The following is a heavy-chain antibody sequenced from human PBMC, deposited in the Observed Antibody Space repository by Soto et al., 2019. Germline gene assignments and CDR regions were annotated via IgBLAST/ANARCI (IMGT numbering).Heavy chain of an antibody. CDR2: IWYDGSNK. V-gene: IGHV3-33*06. CDR3: AKGGMVRGVQTHFDY. J-gene: IGHJ4*02. CDR1: GFTFSSYG. Sequence: GGSLRLSCAASGFTFSSYGMHWVRQAPGKGLEWVAVIWYDGSNKNYAESVKGRFTISRDNSKNTLYLQMNSLRAEDTAVYYCAKGGMVRGVQTHFDYWGQGTLVTVSS. D-gene: IGHD3-10*01.